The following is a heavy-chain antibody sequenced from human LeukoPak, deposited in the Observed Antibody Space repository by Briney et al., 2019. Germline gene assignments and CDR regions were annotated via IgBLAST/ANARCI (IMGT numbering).Heavy chain of an antibody. J-gene: IGHJ6*03. CDR2: IYYSGST. CDR3: ASLAADYYYYYYMDV. Sequence: SETLSLTCTASGGSISSHYWSWIRQPPGKGLEWIGYIYYSGSTNYNPSLKSRVTIPVDTSKNQFSLKLSSVTAADTAVYYCASLAADYYYYYYMDVWGKGTTVTVSS. CDR1: GGSISSHY. V-gene: IGHV4-59*11.